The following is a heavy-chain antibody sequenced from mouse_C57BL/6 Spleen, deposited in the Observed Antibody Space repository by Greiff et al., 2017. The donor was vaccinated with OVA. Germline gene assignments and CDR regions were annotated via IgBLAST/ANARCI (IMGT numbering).Heavy chain of an antibody. V-gene: IGHV1-15*01. CDR2: IDPETGGT. J-gene: IGHJ2*01. CDR3: TRSTTVEADY. D-gene: IGHD1-1*01. CDR1: GYTFTDYE. Sequence: QVQLQQSGAELVRPGASVTLSCKASGYTFTDYEMHWVKQTPVHGLEWIGAIDPETGGTAYNQKFKGKAILTADKSSSTAYMEIRSLTSADSAVYYCTRSTTVEADYWGQGTTLTVSS.